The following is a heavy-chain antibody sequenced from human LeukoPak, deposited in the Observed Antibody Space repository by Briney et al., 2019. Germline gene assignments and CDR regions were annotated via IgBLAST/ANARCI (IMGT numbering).Heavy chain of an antibody. CDR3: AKDLFGGPARAYFDY. CDR2: TSGSGAYT. V-gene: IGHV3-23*01. D-gene: IGHD3-16*01. J-gene: IGHJ4*02. Sequence: HPGGSLRLSXAASGFTFGSYALSWVRQAPRRGLEWLSSTSGSGAYTYYADAVKGRLIASRDNSKNTLYLQMNSLRAEDTAVYYCAKDLFGGPARAYFDYWGQGTLVTVSS. CDR1: GFTFGSYA.